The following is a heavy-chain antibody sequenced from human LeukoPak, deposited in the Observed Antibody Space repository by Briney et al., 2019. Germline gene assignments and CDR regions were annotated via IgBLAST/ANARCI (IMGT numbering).Heavy chain of an antibody. V-gene: IGHV3-7*01. CDR1: GFPLRTYW. CDR3: ARTSGDPFDY. J-gene: IGHJ4*02. D-gene: IGHD4-17*01. Sequence: GGSLRLSCAASGFPLRTYWMSWVRQAPGKGLEWVANINEDGGEKYYADSVKGRFIISRDNARNSLYVQMNNLRAEDTAVYYCARTSGDPFDYWGQGTLVAVSS. CDR2: INEDGGEK.